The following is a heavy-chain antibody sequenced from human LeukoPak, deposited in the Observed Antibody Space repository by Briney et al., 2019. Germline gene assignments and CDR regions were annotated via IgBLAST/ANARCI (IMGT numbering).Heavy chain of an antibody. CDR1: GGSFSGYY. Sequence: KTSETLSLTCAVYGGSFSGYYWSWIRQPPGKGLEWIGEINHSGSTNYNPSLKSRVTIPVDTSKNQFSLKLSSVTAADTAVYYCARLSRSGYYYFDYWGQGTLVTVSS. CDR2: INHSGST. V-gene: IGHV4-34*01. CDR3: ARLSRSGYYYFDY. D-gene: IGHD3-22*01. J-gene: IGHJ4*02.